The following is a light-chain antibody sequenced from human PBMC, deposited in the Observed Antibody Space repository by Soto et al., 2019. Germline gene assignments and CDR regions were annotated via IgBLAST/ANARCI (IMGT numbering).Light chain of an antibody. CDR2: GAS. J-gene: IGKJ1*01. CDR3: QQYGSSPEWT. CDR1: QSVNSNY. Sequence: EIVLTQSPGTLSLSPGERATLSCRASQSVNSNYLAWYQQKPGQAPRLLIYGASSRATGIPDRFSGSGSGTDFTLTISRLEPEDFVVYYCQQYGSSPEWTFGQGTKVEIK. V-gene: IGKV3-20*01.